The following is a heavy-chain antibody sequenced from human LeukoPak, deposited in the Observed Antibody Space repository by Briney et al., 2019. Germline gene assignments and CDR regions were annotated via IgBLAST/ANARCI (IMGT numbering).Heavy chain of an antibody. CDR3: ARDRSSWTNYYYYYMDV. CDR1: GGSLSSGSCY. D-gene: IGHD6-13*01. V-gene: IGHV4-61*02. CDR2: IYPSGTT. Sequence: PSQTLSLTCTVSGGSLSSGSCYWSWIRQPAGKGLEWIGRIYPSGTTNNNPSLNSRATISVDTSKNQSSLKLSSVTAADTAVYYCARDRSSWTNYYYYYMDVWGKGTTVTVSS. J-gene: IGHJ6*03.